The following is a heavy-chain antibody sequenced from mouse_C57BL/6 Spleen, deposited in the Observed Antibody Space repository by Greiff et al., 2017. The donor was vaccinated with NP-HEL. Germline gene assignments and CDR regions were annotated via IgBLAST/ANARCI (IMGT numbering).Heavy chain of an antibody. Sequence: ESGPGLVKPSQSLSLTCSVTGYSITSGYYWNWIRQFPGNKLEWMGYISYDGSNNYNPSLKNRISITRDTSKNQFFLKLNSVTTEDTATYYCARVDRDYYAMDYWGQGTSVTVSS. V-gene: IGHV3-6*01. CDR2: ISYDGSN. J-gene: IGHJ4*01. CDR3: ARVDRDYYAMDY. CDR1: GYSITSGYY.